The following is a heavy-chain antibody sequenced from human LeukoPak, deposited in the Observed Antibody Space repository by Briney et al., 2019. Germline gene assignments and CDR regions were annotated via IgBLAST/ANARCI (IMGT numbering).Heavy chain of an antibody. V-gene: IGHV3-15*01. CDR1: GFTFSNAW. CDR3: TTNYGVFDY. D-gene: IGHD4-17*01. CDR2: IKSKTDGGTT. Sequence: GGSLRLSCAASGFTFSNAWMSWVRQAPGKGLEWVDRIKSKTDGGTTDYAAPVKGRFTISRDDSKNTLYLQMNSLKTEDTAVYYCTTNYGVFDYWGQGTLVTVSS. J-gene: IGHJ4*02.